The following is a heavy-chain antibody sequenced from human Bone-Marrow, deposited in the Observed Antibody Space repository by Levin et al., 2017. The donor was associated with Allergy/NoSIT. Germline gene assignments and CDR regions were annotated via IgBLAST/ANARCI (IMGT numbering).Heavy chain of an antibody. CDR2: TYYRSKWFN. D-gene: IGHD5-24*01. CDR1: GDSVSRDRGA. J-gene: IGHJ6*02. Sequence: SETLSLTCVISGDSVSRDRGAWNWIRQSPSRGLEWLVRTYYRSKWFNDYAESVESRITINADPSKNQFSLQLKSVTAADSAVYYCVRRRELPNYYYYGIDVWGQGTAVTVSS. CDR3: VRRRELPNYYYYGIDV. V-gene: IGHV6-1*01.